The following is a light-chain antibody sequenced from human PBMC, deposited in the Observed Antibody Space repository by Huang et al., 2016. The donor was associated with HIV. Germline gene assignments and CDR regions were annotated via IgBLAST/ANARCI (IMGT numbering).Light chain of an antibody. V-gene: IGKV3-15*01. Sequence: EIVMTQSPGTLSVSPGERATLSCRTSESVGDTLAWYQQRPGQAPRLLIFGASARAAGIPARFSGSGSGTEFTLSISSLQSEDFAVYYCQQYNKWPKFTFGPGTRVDMK. CDR1: ESVGDT. J-gene: IGKJ3*01. CDR2: GAS. CDR3: QQYNKWPKFT.